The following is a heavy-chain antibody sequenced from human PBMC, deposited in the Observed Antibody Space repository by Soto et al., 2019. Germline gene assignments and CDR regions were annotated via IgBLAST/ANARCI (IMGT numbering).Heavy chain of an antibody. D-gene: IGHD4-17*01. CDR3: AREGDCGASGVCCFDL. CDR1: SGSISSSNW. V-gene: IGHV4-4*02. J-gene: IGHJ2*01. CDR2: IYHSGST. Sequence: QVQLQESGPGLVKPSGTLSLTCAVSSGSISSSNWWSWVRQPPGKGLEWIGDIYHSGSTNYNPSLKSRVTISVDTSKNQFSLKLSSVTAADTAVYYWAREGDCGASGVCCFDLWGHGTLVTVSS.